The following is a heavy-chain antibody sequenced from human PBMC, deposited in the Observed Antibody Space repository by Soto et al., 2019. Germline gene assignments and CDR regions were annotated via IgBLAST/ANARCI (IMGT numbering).Heavy chain of an antibody. CDR1: GYTFTSYS. CDR3: ARGYYDSSGYKHLYGMDV. J-gene: IGHJ6*02. V-gene: IGHV1-18*01. CDR2: ISAYNGNT. D-gene: IGHD3-22*01. Sequence: ASEKVSCKASGYTFTSYSISWVRQAPGQGLEWMGWISAYNGNTNYAQKLQGRVTMTTDTSTSTAYMELRSLRSDDTAVYYCARGYYDSSGYKHLYGMDVWGQGTTVTVS.